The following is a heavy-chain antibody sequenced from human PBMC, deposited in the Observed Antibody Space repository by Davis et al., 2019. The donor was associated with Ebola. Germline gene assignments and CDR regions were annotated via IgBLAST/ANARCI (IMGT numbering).Heavy chain of an antibody. CDR1: GFTFSNAW. V-gene: IGHV3-15*07. CDR2: IKSKTDGGTT. D-gene: IGHD3-16*02. CDR3: TGTFTFGGVIANDY. Sequence: GGSLRLSCAASGFTFSNAWMNWVRQAPGKGLEWVGRIKSKTDGGTTDYAAPVKGRFTISRDDSKSTAYLQMNSLKTEDTAVYYCTGTFTFGGVIANDYWGQGTLVTVSS. J-gene: IGHJ4*02.